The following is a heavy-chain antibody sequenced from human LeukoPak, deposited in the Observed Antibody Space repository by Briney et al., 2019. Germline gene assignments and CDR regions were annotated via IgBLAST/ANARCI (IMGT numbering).Heavy chain of an antibody. CDR2: INHSGST. Sequence: SETLSLTCAVYGGSFSGYYWSWIRQPPGKGLEWNGEINHSGSTNYNPSLKSRVTISVDTSKNQFSLKLSSVTAADTAVYYCATYCSGGSCYLGGLSYWGQGTLVTVSS. CDR1: GGSFSGYY. D-gene: IGHD2-15*01. J-gene: IGHJ4*02. CDR3: ATYCSGGSCYLGGLSY. V-gene: IGHV4-34*01.